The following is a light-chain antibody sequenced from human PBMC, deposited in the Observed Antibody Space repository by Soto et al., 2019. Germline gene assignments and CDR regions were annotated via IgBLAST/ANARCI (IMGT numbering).Light chain of an antibody. Sequence: DIPLTQSPSFLSASVGDEVTITCRASQGIRSHLAWYQQKPGKAPKLLIYTASTLQNGVPSRFSGGGSGTEFTLTISSLQPEDFATYYGQQLDGYPPWTFGQGTKVEIK. CDR3: QQLDGYPPWT. CDR2: TAS. V-gene: IGKV1-9*01. CDR1: QGIRSH. J-gene: IGKJ1*01.